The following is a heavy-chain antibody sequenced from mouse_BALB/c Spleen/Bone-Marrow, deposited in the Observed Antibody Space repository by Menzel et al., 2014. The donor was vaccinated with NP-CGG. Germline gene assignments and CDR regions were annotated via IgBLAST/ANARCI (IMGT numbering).Heavy chain of an antibody. J-gene: IGHJ4*01. CDR1: GCTFTNYW. D-gene: IGHD2-2*01. CDR2: INPSNGRT. V-gene: IGHV1S81*02. Sequence: QVQLQQSGAELVKPGASLKLSCKASGCTFTNYWIHWVKQRPGQGLEWIGEINPSNGRTNYNEKFKTKATLTVDKSSSTAYMQLSSLTSEDSAVNYCAARLSHLAMDYWGQGTSVTVSS. CDR3: AARLSHLAMDY.